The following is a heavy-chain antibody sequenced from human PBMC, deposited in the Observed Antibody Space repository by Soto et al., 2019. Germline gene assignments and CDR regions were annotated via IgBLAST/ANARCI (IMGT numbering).Heavy chain of an antibody. J-gene: IGHJ3*02. Sequence: EVQLLESGGGLVQPGGSLRLSCAASGFTFSSYAMSWVRQAPGKGLEWVSAISGSGGSTYYADSVKGRFTISRDNSKNTLYLQMNSLRAEDTAVYYCAYGFRPPKWVGATKPDAFDIWGQGTMVTVSS. V-gene: IGHV3-23*01. CDR3: AYGFRPPKWVGATKPDAFDI. CDR1: GFTFSSYA. D-gene: IGHD1-26*01. CDR2: ISGSGGST.